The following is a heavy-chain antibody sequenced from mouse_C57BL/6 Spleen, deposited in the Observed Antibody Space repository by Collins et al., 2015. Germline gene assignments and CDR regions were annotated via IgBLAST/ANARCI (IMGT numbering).Heavy chain of an antibody. V-gene: IGHV9-3-1*01. Sequence: QIQLVQSGPELKKPGETVKISCKASGYTFTNYGMNWVKQAPGKGLKWMGWINTYTGEPTYADDFKGRFAFSLETSASTAYLQINNLKNEDTATYFCAKITTATSYYAMDYWGQGTSVTVSS. CDR3: AKITTATSYYAMDY. CDR1: GYTFTNYG. J-gene: IGHJ4*01. D-gene: IGHD1-2*01. CDR2: INTYTGEP.